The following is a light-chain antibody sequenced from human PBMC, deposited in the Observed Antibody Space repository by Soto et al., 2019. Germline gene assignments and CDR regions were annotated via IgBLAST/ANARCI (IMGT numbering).Light chain of an antibody. CDR3: QQRSNWPLTLT. V-gene: IGKV3-11*01. CDR2: DAS. CDR1: QSVSSY. J-gene: IGKJ4*01. Sequence: EIVLTQSPATLSLSPGERATLSCRASQSVSSYLAWYQQKPGQAPRLLIYDASNRATGIPARFSGSGSGTDFTLTISSLEPEDFAVYDCQQRSNWPLTLTFGGGTKVEIK.